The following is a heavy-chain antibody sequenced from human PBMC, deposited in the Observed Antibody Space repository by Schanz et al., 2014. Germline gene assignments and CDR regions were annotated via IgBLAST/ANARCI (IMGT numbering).Heavy chain of an antibody. CDR3: AREPLSGYNWFDP. J-gene: IGHJ5*02. CDR1: GGSISSGTYY. Sequence: QVQLQESGPGLVKPSQTLSLTCIVSGGSISSGTYYWSWLRQPAGKGLEWIGRIYTSGSTNYNPSLKSRLTISQNAPKNQSSLKQGSVAAADTAVYYCAREPLSGYNWFDPWGQGSLVTVSS. V-gene: IGHV4-61*02. D-gene: IGHD6-25*01. CDR2: IYTSGST.